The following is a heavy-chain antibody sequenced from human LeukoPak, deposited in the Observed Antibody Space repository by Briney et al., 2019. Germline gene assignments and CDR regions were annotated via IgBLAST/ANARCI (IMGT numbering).Heavy chain of an antibody. CDR3: ARDAAYSSSWYYFDY. J-gene: IGHJ4*02. CDR2: ISSSSYI. V-gene: IGHV3-21*01. CDR1: GFTFSSYW. Sequence: GGSLRLSCAASGFTFSSYWMSWVRQAPGKGLEWVSSISSSSYIYYADSVKGRFTISRDNAKNSLYLQMNSLRAEDTAVYYCARDAAYSSSWYYFDYWGQGTLVTVSS. D-gene: IGHD6-13*01.